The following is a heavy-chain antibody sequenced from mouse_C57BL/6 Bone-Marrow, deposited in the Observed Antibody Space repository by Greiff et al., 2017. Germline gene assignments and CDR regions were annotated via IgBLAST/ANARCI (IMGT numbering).Heavy chain of an antibody. CDR2: IHPNSGST. V-gene: IGHV1-64*01. J-gene: IGHJ4*01. Sequence: QVQLQQSGAELVKPGASVKLSCKASGYTFTSYWMHWVKQRPGQGLEWIGMIHPNSGSTNYNEKFQSKATLTVDKSSSTAYMQLSSLTSEDSAVYYCAVGLRDYYAMDYWGQGTSGTVSS. D-gene: IGHD2-4*01. CDR1: GYTFTSYW. CDR3: AVGLRDYYAMDY.